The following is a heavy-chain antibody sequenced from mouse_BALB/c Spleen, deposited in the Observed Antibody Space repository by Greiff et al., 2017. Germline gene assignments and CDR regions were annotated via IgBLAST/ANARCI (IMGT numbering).Heavy chain of an antibody. CDR2: ISDGGSYT. J-gene: IGHJ4*01. CDR3: ARVYYGNYYAMDY. CDR1: GFTFSDYY. Sequence: VESGGGLVKPGGSLKLSCAASGFTFSDYYMYWVRQTPEKRLEWVATISDGGSYTYYPDSVKGRFTISRDNAKNNLYLQMSSLKSEDTAMYYCARVYYGNYYAMDYWGQGTSVTVSS. V-gene: IGHV5-4*02. D-gene: IGHD2-1*01.